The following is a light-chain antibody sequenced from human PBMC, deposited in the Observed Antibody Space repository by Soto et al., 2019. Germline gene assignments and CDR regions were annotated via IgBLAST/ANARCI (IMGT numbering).Light chain of an antibody. Sequence: QSALTQPTSVSGAPGQSSAISCTGNPNDIGTYDYVSWYQQHPGKAPRLLIFGFRNRPPGISSRFSGSKSGLTASLTISGLQPEDEAYYYCISFTTNRLYVFGPGTKLTVL. CDR1: PNDIGTYDY. CDR2: GFR. V-gene: IGLV2-14*01. CDR3: ISFTTNRLYV. J-gene: IGLJ1*01.